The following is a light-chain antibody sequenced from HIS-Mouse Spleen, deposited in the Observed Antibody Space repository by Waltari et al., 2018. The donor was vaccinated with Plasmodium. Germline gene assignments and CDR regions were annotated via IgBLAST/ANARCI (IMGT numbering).Light chain of an antibody. Sequence: SYELTQPPSVSVSPGQTASITCPGDKLGDKYACWYQQKPGQSPVLVIYQDSKRPSGIPERFSGPNSGNTATLTISGTQAMDEADYYCQAWDSSTGVFGGGTKLTVL. V-gene: IGLV3-1*01. J-gene: IGLJ2*01. CDR2: QDS. CDR1: KLGDKY. CDR3: QAWDSSTGV.